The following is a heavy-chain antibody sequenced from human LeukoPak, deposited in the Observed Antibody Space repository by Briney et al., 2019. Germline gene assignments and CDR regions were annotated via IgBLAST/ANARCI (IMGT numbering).Heavy chain of an antibody. D-gene: IGHD3-3*01. Sequence: SETLSLTCTVSGGSISSSSYYWGWIRQPPGKGLEWIGSIYYSGSTYYNPSLKSRVTISVDTSKNQFSLKLSSVTAADTAVYYCARSVSTYDFWSGPIRRFDPWGQGTLVTVSS. CDR1: GGSISSSSYY. V-gene: IGHV4-39*01. J-gene: IGHJ5*02. CDR3: ARSVSTYDFWSGPIRRFDP. CDR2: IYYSGST.